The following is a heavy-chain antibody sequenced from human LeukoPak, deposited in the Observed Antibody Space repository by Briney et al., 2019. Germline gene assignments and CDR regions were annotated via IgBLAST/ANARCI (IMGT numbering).Heavy chain of an antibody. CDR1: GFTFGDFG. CDR2: LSWNGGST. Sequence: GRSLSLSCAASGFTFGDFGMTWVRRAPGKGLEGGIGLSWNGGSTGYADSVKGRFTISRDNAKNSLYLQMNSLRAEDTALYYCARDREQWQLGYYYYYEDVWGKGTTVTVSS. CDR3: ARDREQWQLGYYYYYEDV. V-gene: IGHV3-20*04. D-gene: IGHD6-19*01. J-gene: IGHJ6*03.